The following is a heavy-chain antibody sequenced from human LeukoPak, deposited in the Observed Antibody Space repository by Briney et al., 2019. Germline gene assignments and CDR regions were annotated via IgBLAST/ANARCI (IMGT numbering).Heavy chain of an antibody. D-gene: IGHD1-26*01. CDR3: ARGLWVGVVGASNY. J-gene: IGHJ4*02. CDR2: INPNSGGT. Sequence: ASVKVSCKASGYTFTGYYMHWVRQAPGQGLEXXXXINPNSGGTNYAQKFQGRVTMTRDTSISTAYMELSRLRSDDTAVYYCARGLWVGVVGASNYWGQGTLVTVSS. V-gene: IGHV1-2*02. CDR1: GYTFTGYY.